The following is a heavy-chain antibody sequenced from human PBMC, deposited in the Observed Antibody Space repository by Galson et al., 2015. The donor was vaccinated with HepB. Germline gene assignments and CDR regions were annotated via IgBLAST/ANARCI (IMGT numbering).Heavy chain of an antibody. CDR2: ISSRGDTI. V-gene: IGHV3-48*01. CDR3: ARDARRGGDNYEASGFFLYYFDF. CDR1: GFTFSEYN. J-gene: IGHJ4*02. Sequence: SCAASGFTFSEYNMNWVRQAPGKGLEWVSYISSRGDTIFYSDSVKGRFTISRDNAKNSLVLQLNTLRVEDMAVYYCARDARRGGDNYEASGFFLYYFDFWGQGTVVTVFS. D-gene: IGHD3-22*01.